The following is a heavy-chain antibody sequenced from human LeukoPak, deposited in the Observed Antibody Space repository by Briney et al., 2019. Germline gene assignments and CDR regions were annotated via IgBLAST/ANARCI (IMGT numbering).Heavy chain of an antibody. CDR2: ISGSGGST. V-gene: IGHV3-23*01. Sequence: GGSLRLSCAASGFTFSSYAMSWVRQAPGKGLEWVSAISGSGGSTYYADSVKGRFTVSRDNSKNTLYLQMKSLRAEDTALYYCAKGGRDISGWLLFDYWGQGTLVAVSS. CDR1: GFTFSSYA. J-gene: IGHJ4*02. D-gene: IGHD6-19*01. CDR3: AKGGRDISGWLLFDY.